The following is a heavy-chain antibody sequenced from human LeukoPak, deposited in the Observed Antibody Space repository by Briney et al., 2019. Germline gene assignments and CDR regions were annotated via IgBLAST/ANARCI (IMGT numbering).Heavy chain of an antibody. Sequence: PGGSLRLSCAASGFTFSSYAMSWVRQAPGKGLEWVSAISGSGGSTYYADSVKGRFTISRGNSKNTLFLQMNSLRAEDTAVYYCARHRRGYYDILTPFDAFDIWGQGTMVTVSS. V-gene: IGHV3-23*01. D-gene: IGHD3-9*01. CDR3: ARHRRGYYDILTPFDAFDI. CDR2: ISGSGGST. J-gene: IGHJ3*02. CDR1: GFTFSSYA.